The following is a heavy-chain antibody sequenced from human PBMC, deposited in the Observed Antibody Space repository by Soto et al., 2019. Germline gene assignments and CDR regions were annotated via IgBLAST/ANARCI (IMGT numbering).Heavy chain of an antibody. Sequence: PGGSLRLSCAASGFTFSSYAMSWVRQAPGKGLEWVSGISGSGGSTYYADSVKGRFTISRDNSKKTLYLQMNSLRAEDTAVYYCAKVSGPYNDSSNYIDYWGQGTLVTVSS. CDR1: GFTFSSYA. CDR2: ISGSGGST. CDR3: AKVSGPYNDSSNYIDY. J-gene: IGHJ4*02. V-gene: IGHV3-23*01. D-gene: IGHD3-22*01.